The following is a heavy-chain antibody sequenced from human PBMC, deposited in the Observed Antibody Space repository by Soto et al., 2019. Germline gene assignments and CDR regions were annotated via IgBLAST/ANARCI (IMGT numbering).Heavy chain of an antibody. D-gene: IGHD1-26*01. CDR2: ISYDGSNK. CDR3: ASRPSGSYLGVDY. J-gene: IGHJ4*02. Sequence: LRLSCAASGFTFSSYAMHWVRQAPGKGLEWVAVISYDGSNKYYADSVKGRFTISRDNSKNTLYLQMNSLRAEDTAVYYCASRPSGSYLGVDYWGQGTLVTVSS. CDR1: GFTFSSYA. V-gene: IGHV3-30-3*01.